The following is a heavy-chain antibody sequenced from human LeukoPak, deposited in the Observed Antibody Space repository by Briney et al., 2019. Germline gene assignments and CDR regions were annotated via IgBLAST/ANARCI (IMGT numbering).Heavy chain of an antibody. D-gene: IGHD5-18*01. CDR1: GFTFSSYA. CDR3: AKNSAYSYGYYFDY. Sequence: GGSLRLSCAASGFTFSSYATSWVRQAPGKGLEWVSAISGSGGSTYYADSVKGRFTISRDNSKDTLYLQMNSLRAEDTAVYYCAKNSAYSYGYYFDYWGQGTLVTVSS. CDR2: ISGSGGST. J-gene: IGHJ4*02. V-gene: IGHV3-23*01.